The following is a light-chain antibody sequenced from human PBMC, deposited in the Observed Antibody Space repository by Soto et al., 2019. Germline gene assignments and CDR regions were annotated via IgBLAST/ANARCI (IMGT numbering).Light chain of an antibody. CDR3: QQYNDWPLT. CDR2: GAS. Sequence: EIVMTQSPATLSVSPGERVTLSCRASQSVSSNLAWYQQKPGQAPRLLLYGASTRATGIPARFSGSGSGTAFTLTTSSLQTEGFEVSYCQQYNDWPLTFGHGNKV. V-gene: IGKV3-15*01. J-gene: IGKJ1*01. CDR1: QSVSSN.